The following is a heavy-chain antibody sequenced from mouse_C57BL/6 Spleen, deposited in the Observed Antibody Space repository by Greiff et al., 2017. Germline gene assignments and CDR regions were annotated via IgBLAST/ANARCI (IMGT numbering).Heavy chain of an antibody. Sequence: EVKLVESGAELVRPGASVKLSCTASGFNIKDYYMHWVKQRPEQGLEWIGRIDPEVGDTEYAPKFQGKATMTADISSNTAYLQLTSLTSEDTAVDYCTESKDYFDYWGQGTTLTVTS. V-gene: IGHV14-1*01. D-gene: IGHD1-3*01. CDR2: IDPEVGDT. J-gene: IGHJ2*01. CDR3: TESKDYFDY. CDR1: GFNIKDYY.